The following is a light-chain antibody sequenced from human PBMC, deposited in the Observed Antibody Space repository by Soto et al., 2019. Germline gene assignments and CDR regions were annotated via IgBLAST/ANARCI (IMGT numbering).Light chain of an antibody. J-gene: IGKJ4*01. V-gene: IGKV1-33*01. Sequence: DIQMTQSPSSLSASVGDRVAITCQASQNINNYLNWYQQKPGRAPKLLIYDASNLETGVPSRFSGGGSGTDFTFTISDLRPEDIATYYCQQYDNRLTFGGGTKVDIK. CDR3: QQYDNRLT. CDR2: DAS. CDR1: QNINNY.